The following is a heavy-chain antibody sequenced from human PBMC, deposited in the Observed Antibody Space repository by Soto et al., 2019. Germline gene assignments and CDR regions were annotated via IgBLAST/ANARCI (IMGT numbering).Heavy chain of an antibody. D-gene: IGHD3-3*01. CDR1: GDSITSYN. V-gene: IGHV4-59*01. Sequence: SETLSLTCTVSGDSITSYNWNWLRQPPGKALEWIGYVYSSGSTNYNPSLKSRVTISVDTSRNQFSLKVNSVTAADTAMYYCARHNPASTVFGIVISLRYWGHGTLVTVSS. J-gene: IGHJ4*01. CDR3: ARHNPASTVFGIVISLRY. CDR2: VYSSGST.